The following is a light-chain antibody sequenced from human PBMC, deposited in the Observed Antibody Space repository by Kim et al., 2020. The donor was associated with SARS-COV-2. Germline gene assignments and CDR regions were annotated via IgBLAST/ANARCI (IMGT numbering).Light chain of an antibody. V-gene: IGKV1-17*01. CDR3: LQNNTYPLT. J-gene: IGKJ5*01. CDR1: QDIRND. CDR2: GAS. Sequence: ASVGDRVTIPCRASQDIRNDLGCYQQNPGRAPKRLIYGASSLQSGVPSRFSGSGSGTEFTLTISSLQPEDFATYTCLQNNTYPLTFGQGTRLEIK.